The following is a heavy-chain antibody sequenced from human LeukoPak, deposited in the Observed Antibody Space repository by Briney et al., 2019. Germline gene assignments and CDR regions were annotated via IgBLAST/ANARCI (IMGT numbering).Heavy chain of an antibody. CDR1: ARSISSIAYH. D-gene: IGHD3-22*01. V-gene: IGHV4-39*06. CDR3: ARGLYSYDSSGAFDI. J-gene: IGHJ3*02. CDR2: TSDAKNT. Sequence: SETLSLTCTVSARSISSIAYHWDRPRQPPGKGLEWIGTTSDAKNTYNNPSIKSPVTITVDTANNQLPLRLSSVTAADCAVYFCARGLYSYDSSGAFDIWGQGTMVTVSS.